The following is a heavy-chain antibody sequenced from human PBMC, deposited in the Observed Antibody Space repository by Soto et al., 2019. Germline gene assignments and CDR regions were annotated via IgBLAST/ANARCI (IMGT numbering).Heavy chain of an antibody. CDR3: ARVTQNDILTGYYNRGIEYYFDY. J-gene: IGHJ4*02. Sequence: TLSLTCTVSGGSISSYYWSWIRQPPGKGLEWIGYIYYSGSTNYNPSLKSRVTISVDTSKNQFSLKLSSVTAADTAVYYCARVTQNDILTGYYNRGIEYYFDYWGQGTLVTVSS. V-gene: IGHV4-59*01. CDR1: GGSISSYY. D-gene: IGHD3-9*01. CDR2: IYYSGST.